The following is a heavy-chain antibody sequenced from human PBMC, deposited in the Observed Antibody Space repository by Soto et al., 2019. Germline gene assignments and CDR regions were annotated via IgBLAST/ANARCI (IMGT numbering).Heavy chain of an antibody. Sequence: QVQVVQSGVEVMRPGSSVKVSCKASGDTFKNGVISWVRQAPGQGLEWMGGIIPLFGTTDFAQRVQVRLTRTTDESTTTAYMERSRLRAEDAATYYCAAALGFGRLCVVWGLWTTFIVSS. V-gene: IGHV1-69*01. J-gene: IGHJ6*02. CDR2: IIPLFGTT. CDR1: GDTFKNGV. D-gene: IGHD3-10*01. CDR3: AAALGFGRLCVV.